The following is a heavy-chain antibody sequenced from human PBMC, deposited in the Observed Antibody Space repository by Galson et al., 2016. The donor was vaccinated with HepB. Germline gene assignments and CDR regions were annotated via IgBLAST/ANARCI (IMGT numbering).Heavy chain of an antibody. CDR2: ISPLSGTA. J-gene: IGHJ5*02. CDR1: GGNFRSFA. Sequence: SVKVSCKASGGNFRSFAVNWVRQAPGQGLQWMGRISPLSGTANYAQKFRGRVTMTADESTTTSYMELRSLRSEDTAVYYCARVPAAEYSSSWSNWFDPWGQGTLVTVSS. CDR3: ARVPAAEYSSSWSNWFDP. V-gene: IGHV1-69*13. D-gene: IGHD6-13*01.